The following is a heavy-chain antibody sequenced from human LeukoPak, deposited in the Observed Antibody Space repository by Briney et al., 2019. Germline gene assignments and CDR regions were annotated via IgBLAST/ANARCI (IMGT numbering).Heavy chain of an antibody. J-gene: IGHJ4*02. CDR1: GGSISSSNW. CDR3: ARGYCSSGNCPSFDY. D-gene: IGHD2-15*01. CDR2: IYHSGST. Sequence: SETLSLTCAVSGGSISSSNWWRWVRQPPGKGLAWIGKIYHSGSTNYNPSLKSRVTISVDRSKNQFSLELNSVTAADTAVYYCARGYCSSGNCPSFDYWGQGTLVTVSS. V-gene: IGHV4-4*02.